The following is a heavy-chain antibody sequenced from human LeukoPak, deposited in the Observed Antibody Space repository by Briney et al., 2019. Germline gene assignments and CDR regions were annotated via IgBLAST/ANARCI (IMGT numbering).Heavy chain of an antibody. CDR1: GFTFSSYA. V-gene: IGHV3-30-3*01. Sequence: GGSLRLSCATSGFTFSSYAMHWVRQAPGKGLEWVAVISYDGSNKYYADSVKGRFTISRDNSKNTLYLQMNSLRAEDTAVYYCARVVAARVYYYYYYMDVWGKGTTVTVSS. CDR3: ARVVAARVYYYYYYMDV. CDR2: ISYDGSNK. J-gene: IGHJ6*03. D-gene: IGHD6-6*01.